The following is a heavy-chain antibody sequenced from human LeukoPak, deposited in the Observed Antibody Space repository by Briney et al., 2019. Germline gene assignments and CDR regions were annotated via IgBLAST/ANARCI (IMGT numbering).Heavy chain of an antibody. D-gene: IGHD2-2*01. Sequence: GGSLRLSCAASGFTVSDNYMSWVRQAPGKGLEWVSIIYSGGTTYYADSVKGRFTISRDISKDTFYLQMNSLRVEDTAVYYCARALPAASHTSFDYWGQGTLVTVSS. J-gene: IGHJ4*02. CDR2: IYSGGTT. CDR1: GFTVSDNY. V-gene: IGHV3-66*01. CDR3: ARALPAASHTSFDY.